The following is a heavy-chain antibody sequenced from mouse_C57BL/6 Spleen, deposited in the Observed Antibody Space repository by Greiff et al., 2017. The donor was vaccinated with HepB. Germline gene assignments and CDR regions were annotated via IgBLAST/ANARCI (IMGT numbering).Heavy chain of an antibody. D-gene: IGHD2-4*01. CDR2: IYTGDGDT. Sequence: VQLQQSGPELVKPGASVKISCKASGYAFSSSWMNWVKQRPGKGLEWIGRIYTGDGDTNYNGKFKGKATLTADKSSSTAYMQISSLTSEDSAVYFCARGYDDYDLLFAYWGQGTLVTVSA. J-gene: IGHJ3*01. CDR1: GYAFSSSW. CDR3: ARGYDDYDLLFAY. V-gene: IGHV1-82*01.